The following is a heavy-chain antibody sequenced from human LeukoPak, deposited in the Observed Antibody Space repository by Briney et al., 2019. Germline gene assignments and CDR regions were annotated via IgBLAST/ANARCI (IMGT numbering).Heavy chain of an antibody. CDR2: ISGSGGST. CDR3: AKDHFGQQLVDGYFDY. J-gene: IGHJ4*02. D-gene: IGHD6-13*01. Sequence: QPGGSLRLSCAASGFTFSSYAMSWVRQAPGKGLEWVSAISGSGGSTYYADSVKGRFTTSRDNSKNTLYLQMNSLRAEDTAVYYCAKDHFGQQLVDGYFDYWGQGTLVTVSS. CDR1: GFTFSSYA. V-gene: IGHV3-23*01.